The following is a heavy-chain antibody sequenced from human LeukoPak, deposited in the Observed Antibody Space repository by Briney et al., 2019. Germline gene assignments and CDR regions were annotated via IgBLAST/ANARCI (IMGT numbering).Heavy chain of an antibody. CDR1: GFPFSSSW. J-gene: IGHJ4*02. Sequence: GGSLRLSCAASGFPFSSSWMSWVRQAPGKGLEWVANIKQDGSEKYYVDSVKGRFTISRDNAKNSLYLQMNSLRAEDTVLYNCARAYDILTGYTPWVGGGQGTLVTVSS. CDR2: IKQDGSEK. V-gene: IGHV3-7*04. CDR3: ARAYDILTGYTPWVG. D-gene: IGHD3-9*01.